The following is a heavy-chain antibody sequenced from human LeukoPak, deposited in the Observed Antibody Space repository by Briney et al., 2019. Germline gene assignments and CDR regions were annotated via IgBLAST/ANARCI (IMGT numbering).Heavy chain of an antibody. CDR3: ARDVFHGSGSPYFDS. D-gene: IGHD3-10*01. V-gene: IGHV3-48*04. Sequence: GGSLRLSCVASGFTFSDYSLNWVRQAPGKGLEWISYIGSAIYYADSVKGRFTISRDNAKNSLYLQMNSLRAEDTAVYYCARDVFHGSGSPYFDSWGQGALVTVSS. CDR2: IGSAI. CDR1: GFTFSDYS. J-gene: IGHJ4*02.